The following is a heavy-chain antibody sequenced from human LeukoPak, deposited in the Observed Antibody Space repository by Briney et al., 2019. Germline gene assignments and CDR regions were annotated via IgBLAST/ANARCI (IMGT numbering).Heavy chain of an antibody. Sequence: GESLKISCKGSGYSFTSYWIGWVRQMPGKGLEWMGIIYPGDSDTRYSPSSQAQVTISADKSISTAYLQWSSLKASDTAMYYCARTYYYGSGSYFPLGIDYWGQGTLVTVSS. CDR3: ARTYYYGSGSYFPLGIDY. D-gene: IGHD3-10*01. CDR1: GYSFTSYW. J-gene: IGHJ4*02. CDR2: IYPGDSDT. V-gene: IGHV5-51*01.